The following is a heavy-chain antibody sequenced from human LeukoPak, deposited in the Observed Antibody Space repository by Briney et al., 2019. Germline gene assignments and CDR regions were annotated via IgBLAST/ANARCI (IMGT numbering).Heavy chain of an antibody. CDR3: ARDGAYCGGDCYLFDY. Sequence: ASVKVSCKASGYTFTGYYMHWVRQAPGQGLEWMGGIIPIFGTANYAQKFQGRVTITADESTSTAYMELSSLRSEDTAVYYCARDGAYCGGDCYLFDYWGQGTLVTVSS. CDR1: GYTFTGYY. J-gene: IGHJ4*02. V-gene: IGHV1-69*13. CDR2: IIPIFGTA. D-gene: IGHD2-21*02.